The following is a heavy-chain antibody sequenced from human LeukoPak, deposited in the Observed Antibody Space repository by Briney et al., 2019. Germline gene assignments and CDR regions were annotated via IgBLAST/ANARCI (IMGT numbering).Heavy chain of an antibody. CDR3: ARLGVYNYYYYYMDV. D-gene: IGHD2-8*01. CDR2: IYTSGST. CDR1: GGSISSYY. Sequence: PSETLSLTCTVSGGSISSYYWSWIRQPPGKGLEWIGYIYTSGSTNYNPSLKSRVTISVDTSKNQFSLKPSSVAAADTAVYYCARLGVYNYYYYYMDVWGKGTTVTVSS. J-gene: IGHJ6*03. V-gene: IGHV4-4*09.